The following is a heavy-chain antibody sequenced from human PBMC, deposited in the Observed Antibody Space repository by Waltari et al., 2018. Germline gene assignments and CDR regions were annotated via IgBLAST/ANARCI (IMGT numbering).Heavy chain of an antibody. CDR3: ARGGQSGIFDWFLTVGATGYNWFDP. CDR2: MNPNSGNT. V-gene: IGHV1-8*03. D-gene: IGHD1-26*01. J-gene: IGHJ5*02. CDR1: GYTFTSYD. Sequence: QVQLVQSGAEVKKPGASVKVSCKAAGYTFTSYDINWVRQATGQGLEWMVWMNPNSGNTGYAQKFQGRVTITRNTSISTAYMELSSLRSEDTAVYYCARGGQSGIFDWFLTVGATGYNWFDPWGQGTLVTVSS.